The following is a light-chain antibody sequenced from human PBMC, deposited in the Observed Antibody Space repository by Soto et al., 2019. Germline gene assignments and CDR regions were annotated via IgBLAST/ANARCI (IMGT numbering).Light chain of an antibody. J-gene: IGKJ4*01. CDR2: DAS. V-gene: IGKV3-11*01. CDR1: HSVHSY. CDR3: QQRKYWSPLT. Sequence: DIVLTQSPATLSLSPGERATLSCRASHSVHSYLAWYQHKPGQAPRLLIYDASNRAAGIPARFSGSGSGTDCTLTSSSLEPEDFAIYYCQQRKYWSPLTVGGRPKVESK.